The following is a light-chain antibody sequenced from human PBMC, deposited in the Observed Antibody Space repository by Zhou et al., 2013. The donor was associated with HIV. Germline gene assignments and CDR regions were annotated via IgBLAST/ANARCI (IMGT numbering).Light chain of an antibody. Sequence: EIVVTQSPATVSVSPGERATLSCTASQTIDSNLSWFQHKPGQAPRLLIYGASTRATGIPDRFSGSGSGTDFTLTIRRLEPEDFAVYSCQQYDSSPITFGHGTRLEIK. J-gene: IGKJ5*01. CDR1: QTIDSN. CDR2: GAS. CDR3: QQYDSSPIT. V-gene: IGKV3-20*01.